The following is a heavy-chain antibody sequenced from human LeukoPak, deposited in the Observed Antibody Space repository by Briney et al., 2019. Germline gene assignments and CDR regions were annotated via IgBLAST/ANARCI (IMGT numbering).Heavy chain of an antibody. V-gene: IGHV5-51*01. J-gene: IGHJ4*02. CDR3: ARSSSSWYGAFDY. CDR1: GYSFTSYW. Sequence: HGESLKISCKGSGYSFTSYWIGWVRQMPGKGLEWMGIIYPGDSDTRYSPSFQGQVTISADKSISTAYLQWSSLKASDTAMYYCARSSSSWYGAFDYWGQGTLVTVSS. D-gene: IGHD6-13*01. CDR2: IYPGDSDT.